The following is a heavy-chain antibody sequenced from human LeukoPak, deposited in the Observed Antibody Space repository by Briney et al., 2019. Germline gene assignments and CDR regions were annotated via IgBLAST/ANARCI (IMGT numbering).Heavy chain of an antibody. Sequence: GESLKISCKGSGYNFANYWIGWVRQMPGKGLEWMGIIYPDGSNTRYSPSFQGQVTISADKSISTAYLQWSSLKASDTAMFYCARRIAVATSMSDAFDIWGQGTMVTVSS. D-gene: IGHD6-19*01. J-gene: IGHJ3*02. CDR3: ARRIAVATSMSDAFDI. CDR1: GYNFANYW. V-gene: IGHV5-51*01. CDR2: IYPDGSNT.